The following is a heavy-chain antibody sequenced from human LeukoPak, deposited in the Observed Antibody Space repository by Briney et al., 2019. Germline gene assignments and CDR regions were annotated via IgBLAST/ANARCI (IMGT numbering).Heavy chain of an antibody. Sequence: GGSLRLPCSASGFTSSTYNMNWVRQAPGKGLEWVSFIGTSSGAIYYADSVKGRFTISRDNAKKSLYLQMNSLRDEDTAVYYCARNLDSWGQGALVTVSS. V-gene: IGHV3-48*02. CDR3: ARNLDS. CDR1: GFTSSTYN. J-gene: IGHJ5*01. CDR2: IGTSSGAI.